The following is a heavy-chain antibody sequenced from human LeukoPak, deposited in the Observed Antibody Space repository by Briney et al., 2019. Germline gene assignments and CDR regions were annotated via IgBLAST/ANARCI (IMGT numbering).Heavy chain of an antibody. CDR1: GYTFTGYY. D-gene: IGHD3-3*01. J-gene: IGHJ5*02. CDR3: ARDASAGFLEWTRGEYNWFDP. V-gene: IGHV1-2*02. Sequence: ASVKVSCKASGYTFTGYYMHWVRQAPGQGLEWMGWINPNSGGTNYAQKFQGRVTMTRDTSISTDYMELSRLRSDDTAVYYCARDASAGFLEWTRGEYNWFDPWGQGTLVTVSS. CDR2: INPNSGGT.